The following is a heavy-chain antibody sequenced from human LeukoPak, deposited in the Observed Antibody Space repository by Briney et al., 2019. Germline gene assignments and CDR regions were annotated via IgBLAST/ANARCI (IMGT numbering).Heavy chain of an antibody. Sequence: GGSLRLSCAASEFTFSLYAMNWVRQAPGKGLEWISYINDVSADIHYADSVRGRFTISRDNAKNALYLQMNSLRAEDTAVYYCARDTYQPGRINSWGQGTLVIVSS. CDR3: ARDTYQPGRINS. CDR1: EFTFSLYA. V-gene: IGHV3-21*05. CDR2: INDVSADI. J-gene: IGHJ4*02. D-gene: IGHD1-14*01.